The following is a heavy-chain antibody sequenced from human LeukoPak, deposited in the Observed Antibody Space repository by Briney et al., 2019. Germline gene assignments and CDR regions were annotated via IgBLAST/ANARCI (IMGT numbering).Heavy chain of an antibody. V-gene: IGHV4-61*01. D-gene: IGHD5-18*01. J-gene: IGHJ4*02. CDR3: ARDRDSYGYFDY. CDR2: IYHTGTT. CDR1: GGSIRSTTHY. Sequence: SETLSLTCSVSGGSIRSTTHYWSWIRQPPGKGLQWIGYIYHTGTTNYNPSLRSRVTISVDTSKNQFSLKLSSVTAADTAMYYCARDRDSYGYFDYWGQGTLVTVSS.